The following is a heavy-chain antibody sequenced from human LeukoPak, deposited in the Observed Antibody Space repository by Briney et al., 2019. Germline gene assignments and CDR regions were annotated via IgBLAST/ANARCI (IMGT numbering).Heavy chain of an antibody. CDR2: ISTSSSTI. Sequence: GGPLSLSCAASGFTFSTYSMNWVGQAPGRGLGWVSYISTSSSTIYYADSVKGRFTISRDNAKNSLYLQMNSLRAEDTAVYYCARDSSSTLDYWGQGTLVTVSS. D-gene: IGHD2-2*01. CDR1: GFTFSTYS. CDR3: ARDSSSTLDY. J-gene: IGHJ4*02. V-gene: IGHV3-48*04.